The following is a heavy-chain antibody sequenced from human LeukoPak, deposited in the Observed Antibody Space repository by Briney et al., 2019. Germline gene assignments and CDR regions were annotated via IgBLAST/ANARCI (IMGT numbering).Heavy chain of an antibody. J-gene: IGHJ4*02. Sequence: SGGSLRLSCAASGFTFSSYTMNWVRQAPGKGLEWVSSISSTSSTKFYADSVKGRFTISRDNAKNSLYLQMNSLRAEDTAVYYCARAHPSGWFYFDYWGQGTLVTVSS. V-gene: IGHV3-48*04. CDR3: ARAHPSGWFYFDY. D-gene: IGHD6-19*01. CDR1: GFTFSSYT. CDR2: ISSTSSTK.